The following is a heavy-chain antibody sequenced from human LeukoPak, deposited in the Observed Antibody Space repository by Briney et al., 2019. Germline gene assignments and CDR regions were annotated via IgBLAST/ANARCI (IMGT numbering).Heavy chain of an antibody. CDR2: ISYDRSTQ. D-gene: IGHD4-17*01. J-gene: IGHJ4*02. V-gene: IGHV3-30*01. CDR3: ARDRRAYGDYYFDY. Sequence: GRSLRLSCAAPGFTFSSYAMPWVRQAPGKGLERQQLISYDRSTQYYADSVKGRFTLSRDTSNNTLYLQINSLRAEDTAVYDCARDRRAYGDYYFDYWGQGTLVTVSS. CDR1: GFTFSSYA.